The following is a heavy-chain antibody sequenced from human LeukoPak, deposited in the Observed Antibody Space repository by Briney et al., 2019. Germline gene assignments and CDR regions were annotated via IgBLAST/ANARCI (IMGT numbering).Heavy chain of an antibody. CDR3: ARGADGVSSNSRGWFGP. D-gene: IGHD2-15*01. CDR1: GFTFSSYW. Sequence: GGSLRLSCAASGFTFSSYWMHWVRQAPGKGLVWVSRINSDGSSTSYADSVKGRFTISRDNAKNTLYLQMNSLRAEDTAVYSCARGADGVSSNSRGWFGPWGQGTLVTVSS. V-gene: IGHV3-74*01. CDR2: INSDGSST. J-gene: IGHJ5*02.